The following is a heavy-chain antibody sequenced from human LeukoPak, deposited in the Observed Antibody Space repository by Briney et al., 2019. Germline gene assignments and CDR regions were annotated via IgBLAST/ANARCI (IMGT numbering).Heavy chain of an antibody. Sequence: GGSLRLSCAASGFTFSNFHMTWVRQSPGKGLEWVSAISDSGGNTWYADSVKGRFTISRDNAKNSLYLQMNSLRAEDTALYYCAKDISGYSSGWYGYYYYGMDVWGQGTTVTVSS. J-gene: IGHJ6*02. CDR1: GFTFSNFH. D-gene: IGHD6-19*01. CDR2: ISDSGGNT. CDR3: AKDISGYSSGWYGYYYYGMDV. V-gene: IGHV3-23*01.